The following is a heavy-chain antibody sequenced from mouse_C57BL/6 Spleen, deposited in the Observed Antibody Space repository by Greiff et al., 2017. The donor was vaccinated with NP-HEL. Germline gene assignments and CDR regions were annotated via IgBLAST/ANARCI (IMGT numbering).Heavy chain of an antibody. D-gene: IGHD2-3*01. V-gene: IGHV5-17*01. CDR1: GFTFSDYG. Sequence: EVMLVESGGGLVKPGGSLKLSCAASGFTFSDYGMHWVRQAPEKGLEWVAYISSGSSTIYYADTVKGRFTISRDNAKNTLFLQMTSLRSEDTAMYYCARNDGYDAMDYWGQGTSVTVSS. CDR2: ISSGSSTI. CDR3: ARNDGYDAMDY. J-gene: IGHJ4*01.